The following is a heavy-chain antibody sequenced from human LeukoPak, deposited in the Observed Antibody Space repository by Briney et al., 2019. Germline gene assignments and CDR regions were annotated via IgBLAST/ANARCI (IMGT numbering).Heavy chain of an antibody. D-gene: IGHD6-13*01. CDR2: FDPEDGET. J-gene: IGHJ4*02. CDR1: GYTLTDLS. Sequence: GASVKVSCKVSGYTLTDLSIHWVRQAPGKGLEWMGGFDPEDGETIYAQKFQGRVTMTEDTSTATASMELSSLRSEDTAVYYCATVLFSSSWSFDYWGQGTLVTVSS. V-gene: IGHV1-24*01. CDR3: ATVLFSSSWSFDY.